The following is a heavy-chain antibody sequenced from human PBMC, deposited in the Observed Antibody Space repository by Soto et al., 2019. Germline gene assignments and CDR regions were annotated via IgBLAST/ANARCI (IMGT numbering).Heavy chain of an antibody. V-gene: IGHV3-49*03. CDR2: XXSKAYGGTT. Sequence: VQLVESGGGLVQPGRSLRLSCTASGFTFGDYAMSWFRQAPGKGLEWVGXXXSKAYGGTTEYPASVKGRFTISRDDSKSIAYLQMNSLKTEDTAVYYCTRHPPNYYGSGIPYDAFDIWGQGTMVTVSS. CDR1: GFTFGDYA. J-gene: IGHJ3*02. CDR3: TRHPPNYYGSGIPYDAFDI. D-gene: IGHD3-10*01.